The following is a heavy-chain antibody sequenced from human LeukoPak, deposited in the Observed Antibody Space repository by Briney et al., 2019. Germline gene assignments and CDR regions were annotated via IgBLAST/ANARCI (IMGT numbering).Heavy chain of an antibody. D-gene: IGHD3-10*01. Sequence: GGSLRLSCAASEFSVGSNYMTWVRQAPGKGLEWVSLIYSGGSTYYADSVKGRFTISRDNSRNTLSLHMNSLRAEDTAVYFCAKHAGGHDLDALDIWGQGTMVTVSS. CDR3: AKHAGGHDLDALDI. V-gene: IGHV3-66*04. CDR1: EFSVGSNY. J-gene: IGHJ3*02. CDR2: IYSGGST.